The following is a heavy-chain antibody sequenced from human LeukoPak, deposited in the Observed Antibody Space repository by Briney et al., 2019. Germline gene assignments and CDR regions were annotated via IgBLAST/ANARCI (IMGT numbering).Heavy chain of an antibody. CDR1: GGTFSSYA. V-gene: IGHV1-3*01. CDR2: INAGNGNT. J-gene: IGHJ4*02. CDR3: AREATGTHHY. D-gene: IGHD1-1*01. Sequence: GASVKVSCKASGGTFSSYAISWVRQAPGQRLEWMGRINAGNGNTKYSQKFQGRVTITRDTSASTAYMELSSLRSEDTAVYYCAREATGTHHYWGQGTLVTVSS.